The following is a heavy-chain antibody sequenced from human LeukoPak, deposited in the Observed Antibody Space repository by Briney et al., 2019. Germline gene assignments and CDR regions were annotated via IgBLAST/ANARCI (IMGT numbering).Heavy chain of an antibody. Sequence: GESLKISCKGVGYSFTNYWIGWVRQMPGKGMEWMGIIYSGDSDTRYSPSFQGQVTISADKSISTAYLQWSSLKASDTAMYYCARVTSVPGIAVAGPFDYWGQGTLVTVSS. CDR1: GYSFTNYW. CDR2: IYSGDSDT. D-gene: IGHD6-19*01. CDR3: ARVTSVPGIAVAGPFDY. V-gene: IGHV5-51*01. J-gene: IGHJ4*02.